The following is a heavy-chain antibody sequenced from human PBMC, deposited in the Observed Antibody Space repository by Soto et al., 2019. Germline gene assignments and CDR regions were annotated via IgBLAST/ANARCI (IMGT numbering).Heavy chain of an antibody. Sequence: SETLSLTCTVSGGSISSSSYYWGWIRQPPGKGLEWIGSIYYSGSTYYNPSLKSRVTISVDTSKNQFSLKLSSVTAADTAVYYCARQLVVPAAMLYSGYDYYFDYWGQGTLVTVSS. CDR1: GGSISSSSYY. D-gene: IGHD2-2*01. V-gene: IGHV4-39*01. CDR2: IYYSGST. CDR3: ARQLVVPAAMLYSGYDYYFDY. J-gene: IGHJ4*02.